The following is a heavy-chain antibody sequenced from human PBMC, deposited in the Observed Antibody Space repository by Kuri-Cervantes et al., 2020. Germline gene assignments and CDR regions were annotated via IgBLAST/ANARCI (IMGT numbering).Heavy chain of an antibody. V-gene: IGHV3-30*04. J-gene: IGHJ4*02. Sequence: GESLKISCAPSGFTFSSSIIHWVRQAPGKGLEWVALISRDGSKQYADSVKGRFTISRDNSKNTLYLQMSSLRPEDTAVYYCAKDNQYLGPCDYWGQGILVTVSS. CDR3: AKDNQYLGPCDY. CDR1: GFTFSSSI. CDR2: ISRDGSK. D-gene: IGHD1-26*01.